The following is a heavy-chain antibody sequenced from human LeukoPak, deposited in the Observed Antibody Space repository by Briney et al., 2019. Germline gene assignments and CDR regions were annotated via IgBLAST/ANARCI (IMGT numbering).Heavy chain of an antibody. CDR2: IYHSGST. D-gene: IGHD3-22*01. CDR1: GYSISSGYY. V-gene: IGHV4-38-2*02. Sequence: SETLSLTCTVSGYSISSGYYWGWIRQPPGKGLEWIGSIYHSGSTYYNPSLKSRVTISVDTSKNQFSLKLSSVTAADTAVYYCARERYYDSSGYPDYWGQGTLVTVSS. CDR3: ARERYYDSSGYPDY. J-gene: IGHJ4*02.